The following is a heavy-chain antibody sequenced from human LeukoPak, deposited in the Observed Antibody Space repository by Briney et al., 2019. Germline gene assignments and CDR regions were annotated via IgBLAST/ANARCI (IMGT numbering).Heavy chain of an antibody. V-gene: IGHV4-59*01. CDR2: ISYSGST. Sequence: SETLSLTCTVSGGSISSYYWSWIRQPPGKGLEWIGFISYSGSTNYNPSLKSRVTISVDTSKNQFSLKLSSVTAADTAVYYCSRLRRSGYYYYYYMDVWGKGTTVTVSS. CDR1: GGSISSYY. CDR3: SRLRRSGYYYYYYMDV. D-gene: IGHD2-15*01. J-gene: IGHJ6*03.